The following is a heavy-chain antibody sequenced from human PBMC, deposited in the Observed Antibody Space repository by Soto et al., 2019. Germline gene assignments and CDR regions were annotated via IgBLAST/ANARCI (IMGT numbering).Heavy chain of an antibody. V-gene: IGHV3-74*01. CDR2: IHSDGSST. Sequence: EVQLVESGGGLVRPGGSLRLSCAASGFTFSYYWMHWVRQAPGKGLVWVSRIHSDGSSTTYADFVKGRFIISRDNARKRVDLQIHSVSVEVTVVYYCARGDRGAFDTRGQGTVSSVST. CDR3: ARGDRGAFDT. J-gene: IGHJ3*02. CDR1: GFTFSYYW.